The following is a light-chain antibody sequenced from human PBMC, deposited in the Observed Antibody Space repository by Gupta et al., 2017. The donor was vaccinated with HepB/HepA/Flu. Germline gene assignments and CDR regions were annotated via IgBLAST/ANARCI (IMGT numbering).Light chain of an antibody. CDR2: EVY. Sequence: QSALTQPPSASGSPGQSVTISCTGTSSDVGDYNYVSWYQQHPGKAPKLIIYEVYKRPSGVPDRFSGSKSGTTASLTVSGLQAEDEADYYCSSYADSNSYVFGTGTKVTVL. CDR1: SSDVGDYNY. V-gene: IGLV2-8*01. CDR3: SSYADSNSYV. J-gene: IGLJ1*01.